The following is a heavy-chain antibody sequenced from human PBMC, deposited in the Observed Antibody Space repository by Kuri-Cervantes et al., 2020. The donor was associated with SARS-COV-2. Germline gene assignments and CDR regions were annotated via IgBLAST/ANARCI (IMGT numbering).Heavy chain of an antibody. CDR3: ARGSPGY. V-gene: IGHV4-34*01. CDR1: GGSFSDYA. J-gene: IGHJ4*02. CDR2: INHGGST. D-gene: IGHD2-8*02. Sequence: GSLRLSCAVYGGSFSDYAWTWIRQTPEKGLEWIGQINHGGSTSYNPSLKSRVTISVDTYKKQFSLKLTSVTVADTAVYYCARGSPGYWGQGTLVTVSS.